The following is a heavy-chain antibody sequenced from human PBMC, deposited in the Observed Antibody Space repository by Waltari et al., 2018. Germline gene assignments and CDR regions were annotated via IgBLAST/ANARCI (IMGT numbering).Heavy chain of an antibody. J-gene: IGHJ4*02. V-gene: IGHV4-38-2*01. CDR1: GYSISSAYY. Sequence: QVQLQESGPGLVKPSETLSLTCAVSGYSISSAYYWGWIRQPPGKGLEWIGTIYHSGSTSHNPSLKSRVTISVDKSKNQFSLRLSSVTAADTAVYYCASWRAVYSSSWRGFDYWGQGTLVTVSS. CDR2: IYHSGST. D-gene: IGHD6-13*01. CDR3: ASWRAVYSSSWRGFDY.